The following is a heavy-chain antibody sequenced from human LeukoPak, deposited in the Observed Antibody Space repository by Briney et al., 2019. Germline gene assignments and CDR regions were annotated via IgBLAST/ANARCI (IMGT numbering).Heavy chain of an antibody. Sequence: PGGTLRLSCATSGFIFSHHGMNWVRQAPGKGLEWVSGIRADAVTTYYADSVKGRFITSRDNSKNTVYLQMNSLSAEDAAVYYCVKDDGWVQYANWGQGTLVTVSS. CDR3: VKDDGWVQYAN. D-gene: IGHD5-24*01. CDR2: IRADAVTT. CDR1: GFIFSHHG. J-gene: IGHJ4*02. V-gene: IGHV3-23*01.